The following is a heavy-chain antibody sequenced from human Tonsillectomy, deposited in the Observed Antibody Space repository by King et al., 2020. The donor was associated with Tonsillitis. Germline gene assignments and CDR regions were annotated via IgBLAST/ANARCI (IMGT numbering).Heavy chain of an antibody. Sequence: QLVQSGAEVKKPGASVTVSCKASGYTFTDHYIHWVRQAPGQGLEWMGWINPNSGGTKFAQKFQGRVAMTGDTSISTAYMELSRLRSDDTAVYYCARDXHXXTSGYFGXXGQXTLVTVSX. V-gene: IGHV1-2*02. J-gene: IGHJ4*02. D-gene: IGHD3-22*01. CDR3: ARDXHXXTSGYFGX. CDR2: INPNSGGT. CDR1: GYTFTDHY.